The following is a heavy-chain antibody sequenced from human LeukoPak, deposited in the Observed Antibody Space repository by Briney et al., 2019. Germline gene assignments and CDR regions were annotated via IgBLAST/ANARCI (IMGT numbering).Heavy chain of an antibody. V-gene: IGHV4-39*07. CDR1: GGSISSSSYY. J-gene: IGHJ4*02. CDR2: IYYSGST. CDR3: ARDTGYFGSGGFDL. Sequence: SETLSLTCTVSGGSISSSSYYWGWIRQPPGKGLEWIGSIYYSGSTYYDPSLKSRVTISVDTSKNQFSLRLSSVTAADTAVYYCARDTGYFGSGGFDLWGQGTLVTVSS. D-gene: IGHD3-10*01.